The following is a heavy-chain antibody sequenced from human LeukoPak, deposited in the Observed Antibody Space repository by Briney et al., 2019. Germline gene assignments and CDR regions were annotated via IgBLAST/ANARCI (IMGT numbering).Heavy chain of an antibody. CDR2: ISSDGTST. V-gene: IGHV3-74*01. Sequence: PGGSLRLSCAASGFTVSRYWMHWVRQAPGKGLVWVSRISSDGTSTDYAGSVKGRFSISRDNAKNTLSLKMNRLRAEDTAVYYCARGQSGSYYFYYYGMDVWGQGTTVTVSS. CDR3: ARGQSGSYYFYYYGMDV. CDR1: GFTVSRYW. J-gene: IGHJ6*02. D-gene: IGHD1-26*01.